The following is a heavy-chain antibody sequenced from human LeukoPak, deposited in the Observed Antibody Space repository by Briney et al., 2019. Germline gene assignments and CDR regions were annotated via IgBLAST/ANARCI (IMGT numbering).Heavy chain of an antibody. CDR1: GYTFTSYY. V-gene: IGHV1-46*01. J-gene: IGHJ6*02. D-gene: IGHD6-19*01. Sequence: GASVKVSCKASGYTFTSYYMHWVRQAPAQGLEWMGIINPSSGSTSYAQKFQGRVTMTRDTSTSTVYMELSSLRSEDTAVYYCARDPHSSAEGGDYYYGMDVWGQGTTVTVSS. CDR2: INPSSGST. CDR3: ARDPHSSAEGGDYYYGMDV.